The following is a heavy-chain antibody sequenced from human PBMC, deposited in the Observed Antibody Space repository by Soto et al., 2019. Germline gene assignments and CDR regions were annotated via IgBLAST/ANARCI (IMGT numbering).Heavy chain of an antibody. J-gene: IGHJ4*02. CDR2: IYPFYSDT. Sequence: PGESLKISCKGSGYSFTSYWISWVRQMPVKGLEFMGIIYPFYSDTRYSPSFQGHVTISSYNSIITSYLQSISLKASDTAMYYCARLWDDYEHSDYWGQGTLVTVSS. CDR3: ARLWDDYEHSDY. CDR1: GYSFTSYW. D-gene: IGHD4-17*01. V-gene: IGHV5-51*01.